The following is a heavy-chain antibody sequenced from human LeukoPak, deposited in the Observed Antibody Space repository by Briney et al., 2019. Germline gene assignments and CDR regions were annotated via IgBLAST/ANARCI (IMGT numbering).Heavy chain of an antibody. V-gene: IGHV3-30-3*01. Sequence: GGSLRLSCAASGFTFSSYAIHWVRQAPGKGLEWVAITSYHGSNKYYADSVKGRFTISRDNSKNTLYLQMNSLRAEDTAVYYCARDYDFWSGFFDYWGQGTLVTVSS. D-gene: IGHD3-3*01. CDR3: ARDYDFWSGFFDY. CDR2: TSYHGSNK. J-gene: IGHJ4*02. CDR1: GFTFSSYA.